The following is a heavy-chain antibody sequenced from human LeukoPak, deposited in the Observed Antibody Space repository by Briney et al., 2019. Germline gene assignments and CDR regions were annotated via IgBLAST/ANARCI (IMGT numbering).Heavy chain of an antibody. CDR2: ISGSGSGT. Sequence: PGGSLRLSCAASGFTVSSNRMSWVRQAPGKGLEWVSGISGSGSGTYYPDSVKGRFTISRDNSKNTLYLQMNSLRAEDTAVYYCAKGGIAAAGTSFYFDYWGQGTLVTVSS. CDR1: GFTVSSNR. J-gene: IGHJ4*02. V-gene: IGHV3-23*01. CDR3: AKGGIAAAGTSFYFDY. D-gene: IGHD6-13*01.